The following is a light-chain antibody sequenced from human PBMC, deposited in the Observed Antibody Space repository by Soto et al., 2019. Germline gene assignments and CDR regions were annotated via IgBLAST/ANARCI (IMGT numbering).Light chain of an antibody. Sequence: TQPPSVSAAPGQKVTISCSGSSSNIGNNYVSWYQQLPGTAPKLLIYENNKRPSGIPDRFSGSKSGTSATLGITGFQTGDEADYYCGTWDSSLSASYVFGTGTKVTVL. V-gene: IGLV1-51*02. CDR1: SSNIGNNY. CDR2: ENN. J-gene: IGLJ1*01. CDR3: GTWDSSLSASYV.